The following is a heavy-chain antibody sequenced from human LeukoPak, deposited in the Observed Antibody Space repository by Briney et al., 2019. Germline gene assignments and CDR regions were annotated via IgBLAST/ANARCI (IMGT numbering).Heavy chain of an antibody. D-gene: IGHD3-10*01. V-gene: IGHV3-23*01. J-gene: IGHJ4*02. CDR3: AKGYYGSGSYYFVY. CDR2: ISGSGGST. CDR1: GFTFSSYA. Sequence: GGSLRLSCAASGFTFSSYAMSWVRQAPGKGLEWVSAISGSGGSTYYADSVKGRFTISGDNSKNTLYLQMNSLRAEDTAVYYCAKGYYGSGSYYFVYWGQGTLVTVSS.